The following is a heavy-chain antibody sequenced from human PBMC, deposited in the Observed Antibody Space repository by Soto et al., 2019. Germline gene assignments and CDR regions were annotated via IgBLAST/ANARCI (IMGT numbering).Heavy chain of an antibody. CDR1: GDSVSSNSAA. CDR2: TYYRSKWYN. J-gene: IGHJ6*03. D-gene: IGHD1-7*01. V-gene: IGHV6-1*01. Sequence: PSQTLSLTCAISGDSVSSNSAAWNWIRQSPSRGLEWLGGTYYRSKWYNDYAVSVKSRITINPDTSKNQFSLQLNSVTPEDTAVYYCARFLAWNYGTPYYYYYMDVWGKGTTVTVSS. CDR3: ARFLAWNYGTPYYYYYMDV.